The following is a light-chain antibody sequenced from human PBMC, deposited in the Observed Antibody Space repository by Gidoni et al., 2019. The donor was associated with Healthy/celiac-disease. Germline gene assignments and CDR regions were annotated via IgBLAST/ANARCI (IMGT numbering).Light chain of an antibody. Sequence: DIQMTLTPSSLSASVGARVTITCRSSQSISSYLNWYQQKPGKAPKLLIYAASSLQSGVPSRFSGSGSGTDVTLTISSLQPEDFAADYCQQSYSTPPYTFGQGTKLEIK. J-gene: IGKJ2*01. CDR3: QQSYSTPPYT. CDR1: QSISSY. CDR2: AAS. V-gene: IGKV1-39*01.